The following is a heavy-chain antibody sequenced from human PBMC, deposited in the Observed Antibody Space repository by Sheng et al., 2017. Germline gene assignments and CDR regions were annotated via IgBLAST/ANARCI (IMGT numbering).Heavy chain of an antibody. CDR1: GYSISSGYY. CDR3: ARGRYQLLL. Sequence: QVQLQESGPGLVKPSETLSLTCAVSGYSISSGYYWGWIRQPPGKGLEWIGSIYHSGSTYYNPSLKSRVTISVDTSKNQFSLKLSSVTAADTAVYYCARGRYQLLLWGQGTLVTVSS. J-gene: IGHJ4*02. CDR2: IYHSGST. D-gene: IGHD2-2*01. V-gene: IGHV4-38-2*01.